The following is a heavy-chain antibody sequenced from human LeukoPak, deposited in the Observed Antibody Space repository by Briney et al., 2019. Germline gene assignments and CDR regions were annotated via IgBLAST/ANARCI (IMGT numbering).Heavy chain of an antibody. V-gene: IGHV1-2*02. J-gene: IGHJ4*02. Sequence: ASVKVSCKASGYTFTGYYIHWVRQAPGQGLEWMAWINPNSGYTNYAQKFQGRVTLTRDTSISTAYMELSRLRSDDTAVYFCARIVGYCSSNICFDYWGQGTLVTVSS. D-gene: IGHD2-2*01. CDR3: ARIVGYCSSNICFDY. CDR1: GYTFTGYY. CDR2: INPNSGYT.